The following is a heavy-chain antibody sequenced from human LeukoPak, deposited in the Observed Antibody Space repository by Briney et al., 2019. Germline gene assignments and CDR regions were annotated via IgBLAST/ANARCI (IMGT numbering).Heavy chain of an antibody. CDR2: ISSSSSTI. V-gene: IGHV3-48*02. J-gene: IGHJ6*02. Sequence: TGGSLRLSCAASGFTFSSYSMNWVRQAPGKGLEWVSYISSSSSTIYYADSVKGRFTISRDNAKNSLYLQMNSLRDEDTAVYYCARDGFGELLDYYYGMDVWGQGTTVTVS. CDR1: GFTFSSYS. CDR3: ARDGFGELLDYYYGMDV. D-gene: IGHD3-10*01.